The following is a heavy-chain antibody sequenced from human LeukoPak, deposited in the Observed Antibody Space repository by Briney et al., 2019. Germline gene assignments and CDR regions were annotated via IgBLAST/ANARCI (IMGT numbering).Heavy chain of an antibody. J-gene: IGHJ4*02. CDR1: GFTFSSYC. CDR2: ISSSSSTI. Sequence: PGGSLRLSCAASGFTFSSYCMNWVRQAPGKGLEWVSYISSSSSTIYYADSVKGRFTISRDNAKNSLYLQMNSLRAEDTAVYYCAREYCSSTSCYPIFDYWGQGTLVTVSS. D-gene: IGHD2-2*01. V-gene: IGHV3-48*01. CDR3: AREYCSSTSCYPIFDY.